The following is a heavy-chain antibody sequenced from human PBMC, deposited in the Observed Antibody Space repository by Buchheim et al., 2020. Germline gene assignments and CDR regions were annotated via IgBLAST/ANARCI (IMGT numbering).Heavy chain of an antibody. CDR3: ARTDDDGDYGAFDY. V-gene: IGHV3-30*04. J-gene: IGHJ4*02. CDR2: ILFDGSNK. Sequence: QVQLVESGGGVVQPGRSLRLSCVASGFTFSSYAMHWVRQAPGKGLEWVAFILFDGSNKYYADSVKGRFTISRDNSKNTLYLQMNSLRVDDTAVYFCARTDDDGDYGAFDYWGQGTL. CDR1: GFTFSSYA. D-gene: IGHD4-17*01.